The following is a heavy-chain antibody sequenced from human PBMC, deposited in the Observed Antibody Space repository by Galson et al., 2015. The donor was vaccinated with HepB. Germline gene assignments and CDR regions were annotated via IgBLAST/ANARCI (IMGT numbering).Heavy chain of an antibody. CDR1: GFTFSSYW. D-gene: IGHD4-17*01. CDR2: ISGGNT. Sequence: SLRLSGAASGFTFSSYWMSWVRQVPGKGPEWVSTISGGNTYYADSVKVRFTISRDNSKNTLFLQMNSLRAEDTALYYCAKVHYGDHIRRNTPDAFDIRGQGTMVTVSS. J-gene: IGHJ3*02. CDR3: AKVHYGDHIRRNTPDAFDI. V-gene: IGHV3-23*01.